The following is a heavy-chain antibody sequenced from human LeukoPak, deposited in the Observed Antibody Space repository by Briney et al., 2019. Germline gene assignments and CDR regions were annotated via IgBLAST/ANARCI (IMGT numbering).Heavy chain of an antibody. CDR2: LSGSDSTI. D-gene: IGHD3-22*01. J-gene: IGHJ4*02. CDR3: ARARGYDSSGYYVDY. V-gene: IGHV3-11*01. Sequence: GGSLRLSCAASGFTFSDYYMSWIRQAPGKGLEWISYLSGSDSTIYYADSVKGRFTISRDNAKNSLYLQMNSLRAEDTAVYYCARARGYDSSGYYVDYWGQGTLVTVSS. CDR1: GFTFSDYY.